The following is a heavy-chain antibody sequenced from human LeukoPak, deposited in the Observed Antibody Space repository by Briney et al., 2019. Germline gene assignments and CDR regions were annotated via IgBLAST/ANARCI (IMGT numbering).Heavy chain of an antibody. V-gene: IGHV1-69*04. CDR2: IIPILGIA. J-gene: IGHJ4*02. CDR3: ARGGYYYDSSGPNYFDY. D-gene: IGHD3-22*01. CDR1: GGTFSSYA. Sequence: ASVKVSCKASGGTFSSYAISWLRQAPGQGLEWMGRIIPILGIANYAQKFQGRVTITADKSTSTAYMELSSLRSEDTAVYYCARGGYYYDSSGPNYFDYWGQGTLVTVSS.